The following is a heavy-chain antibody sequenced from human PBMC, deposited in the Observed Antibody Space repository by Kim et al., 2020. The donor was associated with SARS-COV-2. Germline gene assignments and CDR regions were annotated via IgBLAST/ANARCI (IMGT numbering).Heavy chain of an antibody. V-gene: IGHV3-48*03. J-gene: IGHJ6*02. CDR1: EITLSNYE. Sequence: GGSLRLSCTASEITLSNYEMNWVRQAPGKGLEWLAYMSGSGSFTDYAASVKGRFSIFRDNAKKSLLLQMNSLKADDTAIYYCARWSAIASGGTGYFFYGMDVWGQGATVTVSS. D-gene: IGHD6-13*01. CDR2: MSGSGSFT. CDR3: ARWSAIASGGTGYFFYGMDV.